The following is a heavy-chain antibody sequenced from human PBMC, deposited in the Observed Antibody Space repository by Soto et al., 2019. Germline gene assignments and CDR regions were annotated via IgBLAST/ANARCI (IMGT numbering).Heavy chain of an antibody. Sequence: GGSLRLSCAASGFTFSSYGMHWVRQAPGKGPEWVAVIWYDGSNKYYADSVKGRFTISRDNSKNTLYLQMNSLRAEDTAVYYCARIGEDYYGSGSFYGMDVWGQGTTVTVSS. V-gene: IGHV3-33*01. CDR2: IWYDGSNK. J-gene: IGHJ6*02. D-gene: IGHD3-10*01. CDR1: GFTFSSYG. CDR3: ARIGEDYYGSGSFYGMDV.